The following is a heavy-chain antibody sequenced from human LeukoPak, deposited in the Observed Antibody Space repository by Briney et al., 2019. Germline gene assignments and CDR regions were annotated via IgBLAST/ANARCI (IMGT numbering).Heavy chain of an antibody. V-gene: IGHV3-48*01. CDR2: ISSSSSTI. CDR1: GFTFSTYS. Sequence: GRSLRLSCAASGFTFSTYSMNWVRQAPGKGLEWISYISSSSSTIYYADSVRGRSTISRANSKNTLYLQLNSLRAEDTAVYDYAKEGHPCRNWGQGTLVTVSS. J-gene: IGHJ4*02. CDR3: AKEGHPCRN.